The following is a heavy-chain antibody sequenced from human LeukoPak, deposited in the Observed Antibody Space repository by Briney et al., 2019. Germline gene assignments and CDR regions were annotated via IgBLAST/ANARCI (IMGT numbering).Heavy chain of an antibody. CDR1: GGSISSGGYY. V-gene: IGHV4-31*03. D-gene: IGHD3-9*01. CDR2: ICYSGST. J-gene: IGHJ5*02. CDR3: ARAGIDYEILTGYYFLWFDP. Sequence: SETLSLTCTVSGGSISSGGYYWSWIRQHPGKGLEWIGYICYSGSTYYNPSLKSRVTISVDTSKNQFSLKLSSVTAADTAVYYCARAGIDYEILTGYYFLWFDPWGQGTLVTVSS.